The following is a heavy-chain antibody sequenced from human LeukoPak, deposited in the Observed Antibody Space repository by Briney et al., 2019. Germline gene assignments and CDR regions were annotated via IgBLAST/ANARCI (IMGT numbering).Heavy chain of an antibody. CDR1: GGSISTSNYY. D-gene: IGHD3-22*01. J-gene: IGHJ3*02. CDR2: IFYSGST. V-gene: IGHV4-39*07. CDR3: ARVADSSGYYDFGRFAFDI. Sequence: PSETLSLTCTVSGGSISTSNYYWGWIRQPPGKGLEWIGNIFYSGSTYYSPSLRSRVTISLDTSRNQFSLKLNSVTAADTAVYYCARVADSSGYYDFGRFAFDIWGQGTMVTVSS.